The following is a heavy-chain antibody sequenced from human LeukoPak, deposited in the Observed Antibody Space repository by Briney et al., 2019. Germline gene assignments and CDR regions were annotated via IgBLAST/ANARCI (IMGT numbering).Heavy chain of an antibody. V-gene: IGHV3-23*01. D-gene: IGHD1-1*01. Sequence: GGSLRLSCAASGFTFTSYSMNWVRQAPGKGLEWVSTIRSNGDTAYNADSVRGRFAISRDNSKNALFLQMNSLRVEDTAIYYCAKGQELDDGVFDSWGQGTLVTVSS. J-gene: IGHJ4*02. CDR3: AKGQELDDGVFDS. CDR2: IRSNGDTA. CDR1: GFTFTSYS.